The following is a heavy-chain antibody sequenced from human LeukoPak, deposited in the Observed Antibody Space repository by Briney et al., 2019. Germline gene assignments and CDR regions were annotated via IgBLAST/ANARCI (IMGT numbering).Heavy chain of an antibody. CDR2: IYYSGST. D-gene: IGHD4-11*01. V-gene: IGHV4-31*03. Sequence: PSETLSLTCTVSGVSISSGGYYWSWIRQHSGKGLEWIGYIYYSGSTYYNPSLKSRLTISLDTSNNQFSLKLSSVTAADTAVYYCARGPVRDYSNYWGQGTLVTVSS. CDR3: ARGPVRDYSNY. J-gene: IGHJ4*02. CDR1: GVSISSGGYY.